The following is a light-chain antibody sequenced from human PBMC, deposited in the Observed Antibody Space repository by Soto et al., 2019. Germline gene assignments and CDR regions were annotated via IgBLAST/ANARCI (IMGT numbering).Light chain of an antibody. J-gene: IGKJ1*01. Sequence: DIQMTQSPSTLSASVGDRVAITCRASQDIRSWVAWYQQRPGKAPKLLIYDASRLKSGVPPRFSGSGSGTEFTLTISSLQPDDFATYYCHQYNSFSPWTFGQGTKVGIK. V-gene: IGKV1-5*01. CDR2: DAS. CDR3: HQYNSFSPWT. CDR1: QDIRSW.